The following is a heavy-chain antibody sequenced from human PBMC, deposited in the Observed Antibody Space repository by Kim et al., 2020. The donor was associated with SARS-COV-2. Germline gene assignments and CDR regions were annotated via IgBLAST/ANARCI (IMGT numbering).Heavy chain of an antibody. CDR2: IIPIFGTA. CDR1: GGTFSSYA. CDR3: ARASIPDYDFWSGYYSPYNWFDP. D-gene: IGHD3-3*01. Sequence: SVKVSCKASGGTFSSYAISWVRQAPGQGLEWMGGIIPIFGTANYAQKFQGRVTITADESTSTAYMELSSLRSEDTAVYYCARASIPDYDFWSGYYSPYNWFDPWGQGTLVTVSS. V-gene: IGHV1-69*13. J-gene: IGHJ5*02.